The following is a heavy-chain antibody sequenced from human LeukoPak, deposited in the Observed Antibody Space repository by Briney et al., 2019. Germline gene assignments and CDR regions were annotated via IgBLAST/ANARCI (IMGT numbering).Heavy chain of an antibody. Sequence: SETLSLTCAVYGGSFSGYYWSWIRQPPGKGLEWIGEINHSGSTNYNASLKSRVTISVDTSKNQFSLKLSSVTAADTAVYYCARAGLNGDVDYWGQGTLVTVSS. D-gene: IGHD4-17*01. J-gene: IGHJ4*02. CDR1: GGSFSGYY. CDR2: INHSGST. V-gene: IGHV4-34*01. CDR3: ARAGLNGDVDY.